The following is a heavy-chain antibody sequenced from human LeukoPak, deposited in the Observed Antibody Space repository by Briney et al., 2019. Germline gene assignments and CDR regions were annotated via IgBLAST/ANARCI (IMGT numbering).Heavy chain of an antibody. J-gene: IGHJ4*02. CDR3: ARAYCSGGSCYFFDY. D-gene: IGHD2-15*01. Sequence: ASVKVSCKASGYTFTSHGISWVRQAPGQGLEWMGWISAYNGNTNYAQKLQGRVTMTTDTSTSTAYMELRSLRSDDTAVYYCARAYCSGGSCYFFDYWGQGTLVTVSS. V-gene: IGHV1-18*01. CDR2: ISAYNGNT. CDR1: GYTFTSHG.